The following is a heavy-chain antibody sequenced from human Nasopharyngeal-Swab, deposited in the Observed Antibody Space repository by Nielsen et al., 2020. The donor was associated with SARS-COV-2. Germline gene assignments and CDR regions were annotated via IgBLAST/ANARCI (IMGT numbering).Heavy chain of an antibody. D-gene: IGHD1-26*01. V-gene: IGHV6-1*01. Sequence: WIRQSPSRGLEWLGRTYSRSKWYYDYAVSVKSRITINPDTSKNQFSLQLNSVTAADTAVYYCARGRLVPGPIGDYWGQGTLVTVSS. CDR2: TYSRSKWYY. CDR3: ARGRLVPGPIGDY. J-gene: IGHJ4*02.